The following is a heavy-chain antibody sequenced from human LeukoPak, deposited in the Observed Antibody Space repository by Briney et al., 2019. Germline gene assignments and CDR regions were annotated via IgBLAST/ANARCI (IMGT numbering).Heavy chain of an antibody. CDR2: ISGSGGST. Sequence: PGGSLRLSWAASGFTFSSYAVSGVGQTPGKGREWVSAISGSGGSTYYADSVKGRFTISRDNSKNTLYLQMNSLRAEDTAVYYCANTLTTVVIPGAFDIWGQGTMVTVSS. CDR3: ANTLTTVVIPGAFDI. J-gene: IGHJ3*02. D-gene: IGHD4-23*01. V-gene: IGHV3-23*01. CDR1: GFTFSSYA.